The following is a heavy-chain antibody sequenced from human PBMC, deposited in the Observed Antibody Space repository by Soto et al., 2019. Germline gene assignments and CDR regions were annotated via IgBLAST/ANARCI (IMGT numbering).Heavy chain of an antibody. Sequence: PSETLSLTCTVSGGSISSYFWSWIRQPPGRGLEWIGHIHYSGSTNYNPSLKSRVTISVDTSKNQVSLKLSSVTAADTAMYFCARQVSIAWPPYYYDMDVWGQGTMVTVSS. J-gene: IGHJ6*02. CDR1: GGSISSYF. CDR3: ARQVSIAWPPYYYDMDV. D-gene: IGHD3-3*02. V-gene: IGHV4-59*08. CDR2: IHYSGST.